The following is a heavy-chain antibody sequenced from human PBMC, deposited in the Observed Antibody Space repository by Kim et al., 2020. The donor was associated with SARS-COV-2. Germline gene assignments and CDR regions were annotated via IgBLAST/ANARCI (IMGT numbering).Heavy chain of an antibody. CDR3: ARHPTDGGKVGYFDY. J-gene: IGHJ4*02. V-gene: IGHV3-21*01. D-gene: IGHD2-15*01. Sequence: DSVKGRFTIPRDNAKNSLYLQMNSLRAEDTAVYYCARHPTDGGKVGYFDYWGQGTLVTVSS.